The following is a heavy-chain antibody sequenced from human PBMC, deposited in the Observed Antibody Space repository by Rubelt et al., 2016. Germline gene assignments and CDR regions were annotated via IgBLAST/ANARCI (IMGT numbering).Heavy chain of an antibody. D-gene: IGHD5-18*01. CDR2: INSGASSI. Sequence: GGSLRLSCAASGFTFSNYAMHWVRQAPGKGLEWVSYINSGASSIYYADSVTGRFTISRDNAKNSVYLQMNSLRVEDTAVYYCATGHTAFDYWGQGTLVTVSS. CDR3: ATGHTAFDY. J-gene: IGHJ4*02. V-gene: IGHV3-48*03. CDR1: GFTFSNYA.